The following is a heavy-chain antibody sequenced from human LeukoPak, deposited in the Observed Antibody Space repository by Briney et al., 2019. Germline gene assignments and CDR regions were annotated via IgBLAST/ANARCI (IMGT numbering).Heavy chain of an antibody. CDR1: GYTFTGYY. D-gene: IGHD3-16*01. CDR3: ARGDYYFDY. V-gene: IGHV1-2*02. J-gene: IGHJ4*02. Sequence: ASVKVSCKASGYTFTGYYMHWVRQAPGQGLEWMGWINPNSGGTNYAQKFQGRVTITADKSTSTAYMELSSLRSEDTAVYYCARGDYYFDYWGQGTLVTVSS. CDR2: INPNSGGT.